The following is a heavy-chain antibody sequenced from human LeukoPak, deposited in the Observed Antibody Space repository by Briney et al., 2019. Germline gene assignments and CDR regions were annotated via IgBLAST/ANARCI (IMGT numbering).Heavy chain of an antibody. CDR3: ARDGGFWELPYFDY. CDR1: GFTFSDYY. CDR2: ISSSGSAI. V-gene: IGHV3-11*01. J-gene: IGHJ4*02. D-gene: IGHD1-26*01. Sequence: GGSLRLSCAASGFTFSDYYMSWIRRAPGKGLEWVSYISSSGSAIYYADSVKGRFTISRDNAKNSLYLQMNSLRAEDTAVYYCARDGGFWELPYFDYWGQGTLVTVSS.